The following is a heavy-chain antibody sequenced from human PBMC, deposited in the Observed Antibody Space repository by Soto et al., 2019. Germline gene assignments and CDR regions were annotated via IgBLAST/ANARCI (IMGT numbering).Heavy chain of an antibody. Sequence: GGSLRLSCAVSGFTFSIHAMSWVRHAPGMGLECVSGISGSGGTTFYADSVKGRFTISRDNSKKTLYLQMDSLRAEDTAVYYCAKTPYDFWSPGQFFFDHWGQGALVTVSS. V-gene: IGHV3-23*01. D-gene: IGHD3-3*01. J-gene: IGHJ4*02. CDR3: AKTPYDFWSPGQFFFDH. CDR1: GFTFSIHA. CDR2: ISGSGGTT.